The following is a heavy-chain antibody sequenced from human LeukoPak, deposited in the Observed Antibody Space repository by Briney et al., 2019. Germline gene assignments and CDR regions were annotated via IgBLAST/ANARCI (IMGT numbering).Heavy chain of an antibody. CDR3: ARPISDGVFDR. CDR1: GFTFSSYN. V-gene: IGHV3-48*02. CDR2: ISRSGGTI. J-gene: IGHJ4*02. D-gene: IGHD1-14*01. Sequence: PGGSLTLPCAASGFTFSSYNMNWVRQAPGKGLEWVSYISRSGGTIYYADSVKGRFTISRDNAKHSLWLQMNSLRDEDTAVYYCARPISDGVFDRGGQGTLVTVSS.